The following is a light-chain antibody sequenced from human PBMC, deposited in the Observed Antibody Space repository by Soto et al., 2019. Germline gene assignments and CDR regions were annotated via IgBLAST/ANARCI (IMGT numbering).Light chain of an antibody. CDR1: SSDIGAYDY. V-gene: IGLV2-14*03. Sequence: QSALTQPASVSGSPGQSITISCTGTSSDIGAYDYVSWYQQHPGKAPKLMIYEVFRRPSGISDRLSGSKSGNTASLTISGLQAEDEADYYCCSYTTTSTFVFGGGTKVTVL. CDR2: EVF. J-gene: IGLJ2*01. CDR3: CSYTTTSTFV.